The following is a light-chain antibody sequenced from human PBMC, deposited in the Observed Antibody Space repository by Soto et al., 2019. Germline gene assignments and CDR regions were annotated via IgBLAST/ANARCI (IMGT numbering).Light chain of an antibody. J-gene: IGKJ2*01. CDR1: HSVSNS. Sequence: EIVLTQSPATLSVSPGERASLSCRASHSVSNSLAWYQQKPGQAPRPPVFAASTRATGIPARFSGSGSGTEFTLAISSLQSEDLAVYYCQQYNNWPPMYTFGQGNKLEIK. V-gene: IGKV3D-15*01. CDR2: AAS. CDR3: QQYNNWPPMYT.